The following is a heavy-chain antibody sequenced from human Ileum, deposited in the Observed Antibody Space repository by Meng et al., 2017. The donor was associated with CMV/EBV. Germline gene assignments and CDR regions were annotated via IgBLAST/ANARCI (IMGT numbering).Heavy chain of an antibody. CDR2: IKSKSDGGTT. CDR1: GFTFSKAW. J-gene: IGHJ4*02. CDR3: TTPQGWLMRALGY. D-gene: IGHD3-22*01. Sequence: GESLKISCEASGFTFSKAWMSWVRQAPGKGLEWVGRIKSKSDGGTTDYSAPVKGRFIISRDDSRNTLYLQMNSLKTEDTAVYFCTTPQGWLMRALGYWGQGTLVTVSS. V-gene: IGHV3-15*05.